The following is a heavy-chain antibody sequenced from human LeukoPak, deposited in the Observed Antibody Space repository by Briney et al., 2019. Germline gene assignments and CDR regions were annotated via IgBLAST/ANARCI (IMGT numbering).Heavy chain of an antibody. Sequence: GGSLRLSCAASGFTFSSYSMNWVRQAPGKGLEWVSYISSSSSTIYYADSVKGRFTISRDNSKNTLYLQMNSLRAEDTAVYYCAKDFGYCSGGSCYYFDYWGQGTLVTVSS. J-gene: IGHJ4*02. CDR1: GFTFSSYS. V-gene: IGHV3-48*01. CDR2: ISSSSSTI. D-gene: IGHD2-15*01. CDR3: AKDFGYCSGGSCYYFDY.